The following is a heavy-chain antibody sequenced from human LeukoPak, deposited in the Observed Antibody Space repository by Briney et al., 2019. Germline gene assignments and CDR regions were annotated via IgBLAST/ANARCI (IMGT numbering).Heavy chain of an antibody. CDR3: ARHPFSTPFDY. CDR1: GGSTSGFY. J-gene: IGHJ4*02. CDR2: VYYSGDS. Sequence: SETLSLTCSVSGGSTSGFYWSWVRQPPRKGLEWIGYVYYSGDSNYNPSLKSRVSMSLDTSKNQVSLRLSSVTAADTAVYYCARHPFSTPFDYWGRGTLVTVSS. V-gene: IGHV4-59*08.